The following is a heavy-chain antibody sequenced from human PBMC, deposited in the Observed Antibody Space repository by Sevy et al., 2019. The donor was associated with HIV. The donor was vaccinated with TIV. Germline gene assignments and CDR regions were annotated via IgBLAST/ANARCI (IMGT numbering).Heavy chain of an antibody. J-gene: IGHJ6*02. CDR2: ISAYNGNT. V-gene: IGHV1-18*01. CDR3: ARDSIFGVVTLYYYGMDV. Sequence: ASVKVSCKASGYTFTSYGISWVRQAPGQGLEWMGWISAYNGNTNYAQKLQGRVTMTTDTSTSTAYMELRSLGSDDTAGYYCARDSIFGVVTLYYYGMDVWGQGTTVTVSS. CDR1: GYTFTSYG. D-gene: IGHD3-3*02.